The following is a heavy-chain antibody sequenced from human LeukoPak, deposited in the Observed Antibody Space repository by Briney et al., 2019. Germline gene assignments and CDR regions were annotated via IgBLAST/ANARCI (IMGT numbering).Heavy chain of an antibody. CDR1: GFTFSSYG. D-gene: IGHD6-19*01. CDR2: IYSGGST. V-gene: IGHV3-53*01. CDR3: ARAIVPLSASGWYYFDY. J-gene: IGHJ4*02. Sequence: GGTLRLSCAASGFTFSSYGMSWVRQAPGKGLEWVSIIYSGGSTYYADSVKGRFTISRDNSKNTLYLQMNSLRAEDTAVYYCARAIVPLSASGWYYFDYWGQGTLVTVSS.